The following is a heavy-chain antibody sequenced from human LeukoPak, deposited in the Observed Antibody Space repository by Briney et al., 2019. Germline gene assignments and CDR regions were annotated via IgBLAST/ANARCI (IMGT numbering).Heavy chain of an antibody. J-gene: IGHJ4*02. CDR1: GFTFSSYA. CDR2: ISGSGGST. Sequence: AGGSLRLSCAASGFTFSSYAMSWVRQAPGKGLEWVSAISGSGGSTYYADSVKGRFTISRDNSKNTLYLQMNSLIAEDTAVYYCAKDMTTVTYTSDYWGQGTLVTVSS. D-gene: IGHD4-17*01. V-gene: IGHV3-23*01. CDR3: AKDMTTVTYTSDY.